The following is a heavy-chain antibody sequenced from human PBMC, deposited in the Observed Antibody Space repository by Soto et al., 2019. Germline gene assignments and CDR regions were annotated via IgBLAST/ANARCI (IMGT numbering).Heavy chain of an antibody. CDR3: ARASSINYYDSSGYYY. D-gene: IGHD3-22*01. CDR1: GYTFTSYA. CDR2: INAGNGNT. V-gene: IGHV1-3*01. J-gene: IGHJ4*01. Sequence: ASVKVSCKASGYTFTSYAMHWVRQAPGQRLEWMGWINAGNGNTKYSQKFQGRVTITRDTSASTAYMELSSLRSEDTAVYYCARASSINYYDSSGYYYWGHGTLVTVSS.